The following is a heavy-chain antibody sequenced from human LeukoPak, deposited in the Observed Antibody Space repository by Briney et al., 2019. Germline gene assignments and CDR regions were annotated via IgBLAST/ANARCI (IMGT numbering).Heavy chain of an antibody. CDR2: IIPIFGTA. D-gene: IGHD1-26*01. J-gene: IGHJ4*02. Sequence: PGSSVKVSCKASGGTFSSYAISWVRQAPGQGLEWMGGIIPIFGTANYAQKFQGRVTITTDESTSTAYMELSSLRSEDTAAYYCARTLPVGANSHFDYWGQGTLVTVSS. V-gene: IGHV1-69*05. CDR1: GGTFSSYA. CDR3: ARTLPVGANSHFDY.